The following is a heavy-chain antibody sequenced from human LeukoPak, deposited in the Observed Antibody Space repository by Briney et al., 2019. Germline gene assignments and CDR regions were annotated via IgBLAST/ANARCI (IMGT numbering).Heavy chain of an antibody. D-gene: IGHD4-17*01. CDR2: MNPNSGNT. J-gene: IGHJ6*03. CDR1: EYTFTDYY. V-gene: IGHV1-8*03. CDR3: AREVRGTTVTTVGYYYYMDV. Sequence: ASVKVSCKASEYTFTDYYIHWVRQATGQGLEWMGWMNPNSGNTGYAQKFQGRVTITRNTSISTAYMELSSLRSEDTAVYYCAREVRGTTVTTVGYYYYMDVWGKGTTVTVSS.